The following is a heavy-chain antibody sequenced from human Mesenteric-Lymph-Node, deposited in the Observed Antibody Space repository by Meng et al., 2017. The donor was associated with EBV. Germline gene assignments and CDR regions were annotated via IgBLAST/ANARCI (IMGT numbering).Heavy chain of an antibody. V-gene: IGHV1-24*01. J-gene: IGHJ4*02. D-gene: IGHD3-22*01. CDR3: ARDGRYYDSSGYYLGDY. CDR1: GYTLTELS. Sequence: QVQLVQSGAEVKKPGASVKVSCKVSGYTLTELSMHWVRQAPGKGLEWMGGFDPEDGETIYAQKFQGRVTMTRDTSTSTVYMELSSLRSEDTAVYYCARDGRYYDSSGYYLGDYWGQGTLVTVSS. CDR2: FDPEDGET.